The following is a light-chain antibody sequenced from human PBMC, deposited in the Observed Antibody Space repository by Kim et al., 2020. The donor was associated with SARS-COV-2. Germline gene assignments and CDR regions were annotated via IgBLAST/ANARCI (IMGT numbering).Light chain of an antibody. Sequence: ASVGDGGTMTCRASQGISHSLAWYRQKPGKVPMLLIYGASTLQSGVPSRFSGSGSGTDFTLTSSSLQPEDAATYYCQKYDSAPWTFGQGTKVDIK. J-gene: IGKJ1*01. CDR1: QGISHS. CDR2: GAS. V-gene: IGKV1-27*01. CDR3: QKYDSAPWT.